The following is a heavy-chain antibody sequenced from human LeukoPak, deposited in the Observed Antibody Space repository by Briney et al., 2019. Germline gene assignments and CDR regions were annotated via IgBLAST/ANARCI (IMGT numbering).Heavy chain of an antibody. J-gene: IGHJ6*02. V-gene: IGHV3-74*01. CDR3: ARATGGYCSGGSCYSLHYYYYYGMDV. CDR1: GFAFSSYW. D-gene: IGHD2-15*01. Sequence: GGSLRLSCGASGFAFSSYWMHWVRQAPGKGLVWVSGINGDGTRTTYLDSAKGRFTISRDNAKNTLYLEMNSLRAEDAAVYYCARATGGYCSGGSCYSLHYYYYYGMDVWGQGTTVTVSS. CDR2: INGDGTRT.